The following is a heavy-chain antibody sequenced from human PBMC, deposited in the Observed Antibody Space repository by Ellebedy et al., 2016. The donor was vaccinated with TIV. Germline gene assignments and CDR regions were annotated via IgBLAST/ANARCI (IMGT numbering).Heavy chain of an antibody. CDR3: ARGAGYCSGGSCYNWFDP. CDR2: ISAYNGNT. D-gene: IGHD2-15*01. Sequence: AASVKVSCKASGYTFTSYGISWVRQAPGQGIEWMGWISAYNGNTNYAQKLQGRVTMTTDASTSTAYMELSSLRSEDTAVYYCARGAGYCSGGSCYNWFDPWGQGTLVTVSS. CDR1: GYTFTSYG. J-gene: IGHJ5*02. V-gene: IGHV1-18*01.